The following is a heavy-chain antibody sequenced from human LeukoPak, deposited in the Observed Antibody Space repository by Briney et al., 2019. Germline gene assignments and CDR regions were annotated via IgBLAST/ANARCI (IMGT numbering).Heavy chain of an antibody. V-gene: IGHV1-18*01. J-gene: IGHJ4*02. CDR3: ARDGARTLFDWAGGDDY. D-gene: IGHD3-9*01. CDR1: GYTFTSYG. CDR2: ISGYNGYT. Sequence: ASVKVSCKTSGYTFTSYGINWVRQAPGQGLEWMGWISGYNGYTNNAQKVQGRVTMTTGTFTGTAYMELRSLRSDDTAVYFCARDGARTLFDWAGGDDYWGQGTLVTVSS.